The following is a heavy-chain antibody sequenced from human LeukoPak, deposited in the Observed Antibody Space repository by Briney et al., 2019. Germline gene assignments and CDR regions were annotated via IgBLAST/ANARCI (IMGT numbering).Heavy chain of an antibody. Sequence: ASVTVSCKASGYTFTTYGISWVRQAPGQGLEWMGWISGYNGDTNYAQNFQGRVTMTTDTSTSTAYMGLRSLRSDDTAVYYCARNRVTITTMRYFDPWGQGTRVTVSS. CDR1: GYTFTTYG. CDR2: ISGYNGDT. V-gene: IGHV1-18*01. D-gene: IGHD4-11*01. J-gene: IGHJ5*02. CDR3: ARNRVTITTMRYFDP.